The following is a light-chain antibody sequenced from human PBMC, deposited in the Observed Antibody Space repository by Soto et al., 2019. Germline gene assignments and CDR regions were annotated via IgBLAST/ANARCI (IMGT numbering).Light chain of an antibody. CDR1: QNIANS. V-gene: IGKV1-39*01. CDR2: AAS. Sequence: DSQMTQSPASLSATGGARGTITCRASQNIANSVIWYQQKPGEAPNLLIHAASNSQSGVPSRFTGGGSGTSITRTISRLQPEDFATYYSQQSDTSPPECTFGRGTKLE. J-gene: IGKJ2*02. CDR3: QQSDTSPPECT.